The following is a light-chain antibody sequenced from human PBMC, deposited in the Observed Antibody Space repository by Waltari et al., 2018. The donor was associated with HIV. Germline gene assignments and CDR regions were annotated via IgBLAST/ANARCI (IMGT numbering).Light chain of an antibody. CDR1: HSDVGGYNF. J-gene: IGLJ2*01. Sequence: QSALTQPAPVSGSPGQSITIPCTGPHSDVGGYNFVSWYQQHPGNAPKLIIYEGDKRPSGVSYRFSGSKSGSTASLTISGLQAEDEADYYCCSYAGSSTYVVFGGGTQLTVL. V-gene: IGLV2-23*01. CDR3: CSYAGSSTYVV. CDR2: EGD.